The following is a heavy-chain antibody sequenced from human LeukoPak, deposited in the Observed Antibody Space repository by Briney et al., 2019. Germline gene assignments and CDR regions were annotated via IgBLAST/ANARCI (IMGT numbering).Heavy chain of an antibody. D-gene: IGHD3-22*01. CDR1: GFTVSSNY. V-gene: IGHV3-53*01. CDR3: ARVDYYDSSGYYYEP. J-gene: IGHJ5*02. Sequence: PGGSLRLSCAASGFTVSSNYMSWVRQAPGKGLEWVSVIYSGGSTYYADSVKGRFTISRDNSKSTLYLQMNSLRAEDTAVYYCARVDYYDSSGYYYEPWGQGTLVTVSS. CDR2: IYSGGST.